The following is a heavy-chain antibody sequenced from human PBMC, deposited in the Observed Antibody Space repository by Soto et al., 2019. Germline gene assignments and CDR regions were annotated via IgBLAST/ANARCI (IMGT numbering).Heavy chain of an antibody. CDR2: IYYSGST. Sequence: SETPSLTCTVSGGSISSSSYYWGWIRQPPGKGLEWIGSIYYSGSTYYNPSLKSRVTISVDTSKNQLSLKLSSVTAADTALYYCARHREDYYDILTGYRPNWFDPWGQG. V-gene: IGHV4-39*01. D-gene: IGHD3-9*01. CDR3: ARHREDYYDILTGYRPNWFDP. J-gene: IGHJ5*02. CDR1: GGSISSSSYY.